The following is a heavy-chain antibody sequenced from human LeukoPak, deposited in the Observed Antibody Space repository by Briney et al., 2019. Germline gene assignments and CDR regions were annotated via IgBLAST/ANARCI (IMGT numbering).Heavy chain of an antibody. Sequence: ASVKVSCKASGYTFTSYYMHWVRQAPGQGLEWMGIINPSGGSTSYAQKFQGRVTMTRDMSTSTVYMELSSLRSEDTAVYYCARDFSLYSGSYFASYYYYYMDVWGKGTTVTVSS. J-gene: IGHJ6*03. V-gene: IGHV1-46*01. CDR1: GYTFTSYY. CDR3: ARDFSLYSGSYFASYYYYYMDV. CDR2: INPSGGST. D-gene: IGHD1-26*01.